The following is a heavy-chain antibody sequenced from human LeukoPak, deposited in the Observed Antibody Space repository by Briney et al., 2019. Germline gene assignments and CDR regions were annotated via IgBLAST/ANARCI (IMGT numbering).Heavy chain of an antibody. CDR2: IYTSGST. CDR3: TTERAVVVVAANVY. V-gene: IGHV4-4*07. J-gene: IGHJ4*02. Sequence: SETLSLTCTVSGGSISSYYWSWIRQPAGKGLEWIGRIYTSGSTNYNPSLKSRVTMSVDTSKNQFSLKLSSVTAEDTAVYYCTTERAVVVVAANVYWGQGTLVTVSS. CDR1: GGSISSYY. D-gene: IGHD2-15*01.